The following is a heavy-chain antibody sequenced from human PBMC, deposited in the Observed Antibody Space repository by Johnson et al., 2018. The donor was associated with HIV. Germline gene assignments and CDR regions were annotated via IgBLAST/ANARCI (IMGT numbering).Heavy chain of an antibody. Sequence: QVQLVESGGGVVQPGRSLRLSCAGSGFTFSSYAFHWVRQAPAKGLEWVAAISYDGSDKYHADSVKGRFTISRDNSKNTLYLQMNSLRAEDTAVYYCARDKGTNFSGWYRESDAFDIWGQGTLVTISS. V-gene: IGHV3-30*04. J-gene: IGHJ3*02. CDR1: GFTFSSYA. CDR2: ISYDGSDK. D-gene: IGHD6-19*01. CDR3: ARDKGTNFSGWYRESDAFDI.